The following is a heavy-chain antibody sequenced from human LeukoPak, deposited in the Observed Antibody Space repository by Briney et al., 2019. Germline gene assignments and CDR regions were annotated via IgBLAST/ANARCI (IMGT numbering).Heavy chain of an antibody. V-gene: IGHV3-20*04. Sequence: PGGSLRLSCGASGFTFDDYGVSWVRQAPGKGREWVSGINWNGGSTGYADSVKGRFTISRDNAKNSLYLQMNSLRAEDTALYYCARDDVGSSWYAADYWGQGTLVTVSS. J-gene: IGHJ4*02. CDR1: GFTFDDYG. D-gene: IGHD6-13*01. CDR3: ARDDVGSSWYAADY. CDR2: INWNGGST.